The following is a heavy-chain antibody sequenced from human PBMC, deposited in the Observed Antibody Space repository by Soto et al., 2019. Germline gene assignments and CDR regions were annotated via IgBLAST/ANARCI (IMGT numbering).Heavy chain of an antibody. CDR3: GRLHDYSPYYFDY. D-gene: IGHD4-4*01. J-gene: IGHJ4*02. Sequence: SETLSLTCSVSGGSVNSYDWSWNRQPPGKELQWIGYIYNSCRTDYNPSLISRVTISVHPSKNQFSLKLSSVTAADTAVYYCGRLHDYSPYYFDYWGQGTLVTVSS. V-gene: IGHV4-59*08. CDR2: IYNSCRT. CDR1: GGSVNSYD.